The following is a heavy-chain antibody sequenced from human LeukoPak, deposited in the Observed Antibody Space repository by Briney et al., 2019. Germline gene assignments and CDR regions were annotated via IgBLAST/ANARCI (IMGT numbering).Heavy chain of an antibody. V-gene: IGHV4-59*01. CDR1: GGSISSYY. D-gene: IGHD3-3*01. J-gene: IGHJ4*02. CDR2: IYYSGST. CDR3: ARRTYDFWSGNYFDY. Sequence: SETLSLTCTVSGGSISSYYWSWIRQPPGKGLEWIGYIYYSGSTNYNPSLKSRVTISVDTSKNQFSLKLSSATAADTAVYYCARRTYDFWSGNYFDYWGQGTLVTVSS.